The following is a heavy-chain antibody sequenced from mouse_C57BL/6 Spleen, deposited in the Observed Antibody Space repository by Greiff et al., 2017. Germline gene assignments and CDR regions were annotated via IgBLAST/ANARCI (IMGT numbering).Heavy chain of an antibody. CDR2: FLPGSGST. CDR3: ARKCLGSCAMDY. J-gene: IGHJ4*01. Sequence: VKLMESGAELMKPGASVKLSCKATGYTFTGYWIEWVKQRPGHGLEWFGEFLPGSGSTNYNETFKGKATFTADTSSNTAYMQLSVLTTEDSAIYYCARKCLGSCAMDYWGQGTLVTVSS. D-gene: IGHD6-1*01. V-gene: IGHV1-9*01. CDR1: GYTFTGYW.